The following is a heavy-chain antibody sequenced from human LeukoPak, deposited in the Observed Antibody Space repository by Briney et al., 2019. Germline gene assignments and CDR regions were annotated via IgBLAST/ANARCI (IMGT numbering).Heavy chain of an antibody. CDR2: FYHSGST. J-gene: IGHJ4*02. CDR3: ASLTSGYFDC. Sequence: SETLSLTRAVSRASTSSGGYSWSWVRQPPGKGLEWIAYFYHSGSTYYNPSLKSRVTISVDRSKNQFSLNLSSVTAADTAVYYCASLTSGYFDCWGQGALVTVSS. D-gene: IGHD3-10*01. CDR1: RASTSSGGYS. V-gene: IGHV4-30-2*01.